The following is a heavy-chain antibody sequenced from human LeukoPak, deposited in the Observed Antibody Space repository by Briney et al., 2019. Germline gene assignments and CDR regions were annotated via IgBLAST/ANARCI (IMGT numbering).Heavy chain of an antibody. D-gene: IGHD1-26*01. J-gene: IGHJ5*02. CDR2: IYYSGST. Sequence: SQTLSLTCTVSGGSISSGDYYWSWIRQPPGKGLEWIGYIYYSGSTYYNPSPKSRVTISVDTSKNQLSLKLSSLTAADTAVYYCARHEYSGSYYGLSWFDPWGQGTLVTVSS. CDR1: GGSISSGDYY. CDR3: ARHEYSGSYYGLSWFDP. V-gene: IGHV4-30-4*08.